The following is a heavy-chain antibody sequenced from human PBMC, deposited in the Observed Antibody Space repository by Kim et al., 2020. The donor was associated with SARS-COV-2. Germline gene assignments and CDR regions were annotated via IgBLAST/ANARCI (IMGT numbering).Heavy chain of an antibody. CDR1: GGSISSYY. CDR2: IYYSGST. D-gene: IGHD4-17*01. CDR3: ARERLIDYGDYRTYYFYGMDV. J-gene: IGHJ6*02. V-gene: IGHV4-59*01. Sequence: SETLSLTCTVSGGSISSYYWSWIRQPPGKGLEWIGYIYYSGSTNYNPYLKSRVTISVDTSKNQFSLKLSSVTAADTAGYYCARERLIDYGDYRTYYFYGMDVCGQRTTFTASS.